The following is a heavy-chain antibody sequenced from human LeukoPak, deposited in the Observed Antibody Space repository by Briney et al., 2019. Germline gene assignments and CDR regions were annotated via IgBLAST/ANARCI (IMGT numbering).Heavy chain of an antibody. V-gene: IGHV3-21*01. J-gene: IGHJ5*02. Sequence: PGGSLRLSCAASGFTFSSYSMNWVRQAPGKGLEWVSSISSSSSYIYYADSVKGRFTISRDNAKNSLYLQMNSLRAEDTAVYYCAREAGGYCRVGSCSDTGGFDPWSQGTLVTVSS. CDR3: AREAGGYCRVGSCSDTGGFDP. D-gene: IGHD2-15*01. CDR1: GFTFSSYS. CDR2: ISSSSSYI.